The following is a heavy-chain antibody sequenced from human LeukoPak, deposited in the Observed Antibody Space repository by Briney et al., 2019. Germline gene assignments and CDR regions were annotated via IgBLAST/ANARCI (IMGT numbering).Heavy chain of an antibody. CDR1: GFTFSSYG. V-gene: IGHV3-23*01. D-gene: IGHD3-10*01. CDR3: ARDVFFGSGSPRLDY. CDR2: ISGSGGST. Sequence: GGTLRLSCAASGFTFSSYGMSWVRQAPGKGLEWVSAISGSGGSTYYADSVKGRFTISRDNSKNSLYLQMNSLRADDTAVYYCARDVFFGSGSPRLDYWGQGTLVTVSS. J-gene: IGHJ4*02.